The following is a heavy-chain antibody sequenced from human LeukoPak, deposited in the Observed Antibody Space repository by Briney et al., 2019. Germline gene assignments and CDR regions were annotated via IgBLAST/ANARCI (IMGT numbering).Heavy chain of an antibody. Sequence: GGSLRLSCAASGFTFSSYWMHWVRQAPGKGLVWISQINSDGTDSAYADSVKGRFTISRDNAKNTLYLQMTSLRAEDTAMYYCVRDIPTAYFDSWGQGILVTVSS. J-gene: IGHJ4*02. D-gene: IGHD2-21*02. CDR1: GFTFSSYW. V-gene: IGHV3-74*01. CDR3: VRDIPTAYFDS. CDR2: INSDGTDS.